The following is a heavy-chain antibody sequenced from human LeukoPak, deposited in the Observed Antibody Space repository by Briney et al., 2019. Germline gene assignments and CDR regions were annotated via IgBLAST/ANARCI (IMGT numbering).Heavy chain of an antibody. D-gene: IGHD2-2*01. Sequence: GGSLRLSCAASGFSFSTYSVNWVRQAPGKGLEWVSSITSTSSYIYYADSVKGRFTISRDNAKSSLYLQMNSLRAEDTAVYYRARDVRYCSSSSCYDGDYWGQGTLVTVSS. J-gene: IGHJ4*02. V-gene: IGHV3-21*06. CDR1: GFSFSTYS. CDR3: ARDVRYCSSSSCYDGDY. CDR2: ITSTSSYI.